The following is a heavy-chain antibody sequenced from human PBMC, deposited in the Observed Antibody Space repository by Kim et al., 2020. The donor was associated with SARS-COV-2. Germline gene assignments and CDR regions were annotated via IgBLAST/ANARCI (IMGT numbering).Heavy chain of an antibody. D-gene: IGHD3-10*01. CDR1: GFNFKSYP. CDR2: IGGDSGAT. CDR3: AKGTYYPDLGTHYTSYYFDF. J-gene: IGHJ4*02. V-gene: IGHV3-23*01. Sequence: GGSLRLSCAAAGFNFKSYPMSWVRQAPGKGLEWISGIGGDSGATYFADSVRGRFTISRDILKRTLFLQMDSLRAEDTAIYYCAKGTYYPDLGTHYTSYYFDFWGQGTLVTVSS.